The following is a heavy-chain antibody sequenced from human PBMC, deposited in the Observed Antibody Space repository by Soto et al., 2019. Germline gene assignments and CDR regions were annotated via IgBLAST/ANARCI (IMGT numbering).Heavy chain of an antibody. CDR2: IYYSGST. D-gene: IGHD3-22*01. Sequence: PSETLSLTCTVSGGSISSGDYYWSWIRQPPGKGLEWIGYIYYSGSTYYNPSLKSRVTISVDTSKNQFSLKLSSVTAADTAVYYCASRGATYYYDVGAFDIWGQGTMVTVSS. CDR3: ASRGATYYYDVGAFDI. V-gene: IGHV4-30-4*01. J-gene: IGHJ3*02. CDR1: GGSISSGDYY.